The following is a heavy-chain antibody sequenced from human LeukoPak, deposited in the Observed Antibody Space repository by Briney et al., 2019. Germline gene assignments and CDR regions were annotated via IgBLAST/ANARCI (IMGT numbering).Heavy chain of an antibody. J-gene: IGHJ3*02. D-gene: IGHD6-19*01. Sequence: SETLSLTCTVSGGSISSYYWSWIRQPPGKGLEWIGYIYYSGSTSYNPSLKSRVTISVDTSKNQFSLKLSSVTAADTAVYYCARAREWYSSGWKTLWAFDIWGQGTMVTVSS. CDR2: IYYSGST. CDR1: GGSISSYY. CDR3: ARAREWYSSGWKTLWAFDI. V-gene: IGHV4-59*01.